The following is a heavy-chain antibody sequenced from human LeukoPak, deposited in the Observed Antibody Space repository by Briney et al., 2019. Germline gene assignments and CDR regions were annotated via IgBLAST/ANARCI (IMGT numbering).Heavy chain of an antibody. Sequence: PGGSLRLSCEVSGFPVSSNFMSWVRQAPGKGLQSVSIMFSGGTTDYADSVRGRFSISRDSSQNTVSLQMNSLRVEDTAVYYCARGAGSGWPLDKWGQGTLVTVSS. CDR3: ARGAGSGWPLDK. CDR2: MFSGGTT. J-gene: IGHJ4*02. V-gene: IGHV3-53*01. D-gene: IGHD6-19*01. CDR1: GFPVSSNF.